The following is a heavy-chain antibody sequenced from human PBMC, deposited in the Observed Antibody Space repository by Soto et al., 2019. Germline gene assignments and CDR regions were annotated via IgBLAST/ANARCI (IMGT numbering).Heavy chain of an antibody. Sequence: EVQLLESGGGLVQPGGSLRLSCAASGFTFSSFAMTWVRQAPGKGLEWVSSLTGSGDSTYYADSVKGRFTISRDNSKNTXYLQMNSLRADDTALYYCAKGTAVTTGDMAYWGQGTLVTVSS. CDR1: GFTFSSFA. CDR3: AKGTAVTTGDMAY. D-gene: IGHD4-17*01. V-gene: IGHV3-23*01. CDR2: LTGSGDST. J-gene: IGHJ4*02.